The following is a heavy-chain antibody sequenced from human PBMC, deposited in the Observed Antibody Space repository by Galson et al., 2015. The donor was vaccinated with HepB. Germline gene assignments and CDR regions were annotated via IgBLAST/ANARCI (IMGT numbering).Heavy chain of an antibody. Sequence: SVKVSCKASGYTLTSYDINWVRQATGQGLEWMGWMNPNSGNTGYAQKFQGRVTMTRNTSISTAYMELSSLRSEDTAVYYCARGPDCSGGSCYYWFDPWGQGTLVTVSS. CDR3: ARGPDCSGGSCYYWFDP. V-gene: IGHV1-8*01. J-gene: IGHJ5*02. D-gene: IGHD2-15*01. CDR1: GYTLTSYD. CDR2: MNPNSGNT.